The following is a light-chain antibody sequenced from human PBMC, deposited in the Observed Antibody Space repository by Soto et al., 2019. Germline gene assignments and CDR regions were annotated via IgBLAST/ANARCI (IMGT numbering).Light chain of an antibody. V-gene: IGLV2-14*03. J-gene: IGLJ1*01. Sequence: QSVLTQPASVSGSPGQSITISCTGTSSDVGGYNYVSWYQQHPGKAPKLLINDVSNRPSGISDRFSGSKSGNTASLTISGLQAEDEADYCCSSYTSSTTNVFGTGTKVTVL. CDR2: DVS. CDR1: SSDVGGYNY. CDR3: SSYTSSTTNV.